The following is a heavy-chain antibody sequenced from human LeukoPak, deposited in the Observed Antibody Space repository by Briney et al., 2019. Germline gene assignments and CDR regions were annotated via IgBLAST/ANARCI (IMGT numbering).Heavy chain of an antibody. J-gene: IGHJ6*03. CDR3: ARANVDTAMGPENYYMDV. D-gene: IGHD5-18*01. CDR2: IYYSGST. Sequence: SETLSLTCTVSGGSISNKYWSWIRQPPGKGLEWIGYIYYSGSTNYNPSLKSRVTILVDTSKNQFSLKLSSVTAADTAVYFCARANVDTAMGPENYYMDVWGKGTTVTISS. CDR1: GGSISNKY. V-gene: IGHV4-59*01.